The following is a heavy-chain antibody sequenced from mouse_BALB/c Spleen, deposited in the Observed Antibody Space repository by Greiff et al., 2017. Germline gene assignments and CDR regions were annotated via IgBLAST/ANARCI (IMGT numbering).Heavy chain of an antibody. CDR1: GFSLTSYG. V-gene: IGHV2-9*02. J-gene: IGHJ4*01. CDR3: ARRYDYDDYAMDY. Sequence: VHLVESGPGLVAPSQSLSITCTVSGFSLTSYGVHWVRQPPGKGLEWLGVIWAGGSTNYNSALMSRLSISKDNSKSQVFLKMNSLQTDDTAMYYCARRYDYDDYAMDYWGQGTSVTVSS. D-gene: IGHD2-4*01. CDR2: IWAGGST.